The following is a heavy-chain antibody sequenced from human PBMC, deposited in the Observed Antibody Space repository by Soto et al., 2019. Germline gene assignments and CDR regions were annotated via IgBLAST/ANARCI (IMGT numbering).Heavy chain of an antibody. CDR1: GFTFSSYG. CDR2: IWYDGSNK. Sequence: GGSLRLSCAASGFTFSSYGMHLVRQAPGKGLEWVALIWYDGSNKYYADSVKGRFTISRDNSKNTLYLQMNSLRAEDTAVYYCARDLVAGTTSEEYYYYYMDVWGKGTTVTVSS. CDR3: ARDLVAGTTSEEYYYYYMDV. J-gene: IGHJ6*03. V-gene: IGHV3-33*01. D-gene: IGHD1-7*01.